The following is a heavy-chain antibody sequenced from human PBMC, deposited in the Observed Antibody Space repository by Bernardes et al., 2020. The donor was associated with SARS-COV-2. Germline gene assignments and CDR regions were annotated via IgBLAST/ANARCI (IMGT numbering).Heavy chain of an antibody. V-gene: IGHV3-66*01. CDR3: ASLTMTGDYFAH. J-gene: IGHJ4*02. CDR2: IFAGGST. CDR1: GFSVWNNY. D-gene: IGHD3-22*01. Sequence: EGSLRLSCTVSGFSVWNNYMSWVRQAPGKGLEWVAVIFAGGSTYYPDSVKGRFTISKDHFKNTLDLQMNNLGVEDTAIYYCASLTMTGDYFAHWGQGTLVSVSS.